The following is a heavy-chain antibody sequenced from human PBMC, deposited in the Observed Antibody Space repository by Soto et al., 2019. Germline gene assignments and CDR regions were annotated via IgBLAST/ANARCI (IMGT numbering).Heavy chain of an antibody. J-gene: IGHJ5*02. D-gene: IGHD3-10*01. V-gene: IGHV4-30-2*01. CDR3: ARSTYFHGSGSYSGWFDP. Sequence: SETLSLTCAVSGGSIGSGGFSWSWLRQPPGKGLEWIGYIYHTGSTYYNQPLKSRVTISVDRSKNQFSLKVFYVTAADTAVYYCARSTYFHGSGSYSGWFDPWGQGTLVTVSS. CDR1: GGSIGSGGFS. CDR2: IYHTGST.